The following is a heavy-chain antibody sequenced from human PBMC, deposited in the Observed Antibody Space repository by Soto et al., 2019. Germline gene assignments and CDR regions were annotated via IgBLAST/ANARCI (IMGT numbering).Heavy chain of an antibody. Sequence: EVQLVESGGGLVKPGGSLTISCTTSDFPFFNGWMSWVRRAPGRGLEWVGRIKSKADGGTTDYAGPVKGRFTISRDDSKDTMYLHMNSLQNEDTGVYYCTTDFTGMSGGDYWGQGTPVTVSS. CDR1: DFPFFNGW. V-gene: IGHV3-15*01. CDR3: TTDFTGMSGGDY. D-gene: IGHD1-20*01. J-gene: IGHJ4*02. CDR2: IKSKADGGTT.